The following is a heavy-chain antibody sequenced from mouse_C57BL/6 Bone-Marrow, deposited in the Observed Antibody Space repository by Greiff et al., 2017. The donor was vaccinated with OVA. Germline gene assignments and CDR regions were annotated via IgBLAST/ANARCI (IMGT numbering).Heavy chain of an antibody. J-gene: IGHJ3*01. CDR3: ARPYCYGSAWFAY. CDR2: ISSGSSTI. D-gene: IGHD1-1*01. V-gene: IGHV5-17*01. Sequence: VHVKQSGGGLVKPGGSLKLSCAASGFTFSDYGMHWVRQAPEKGLEWVAYISSGSSTIYYADTVKGRFTISRDNAKNTRFLQMTRLRSEDTAMYYCARPYCYGSAWFAYWGQGTLVTVSA. CDR1: GFTFSDYG.